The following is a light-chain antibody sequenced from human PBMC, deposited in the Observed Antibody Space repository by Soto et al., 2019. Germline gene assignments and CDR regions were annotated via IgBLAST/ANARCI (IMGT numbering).Light chain of an antibody. CDR1: QSVSSN. CDR3: QQYNNWWT. J-gene: IGKJ1*01. CDR2: GAS. V-gene: IGKV3-15*01. Sequence: EIVMTQSPATLSVSPGERATLSCRASQSVSSNLAWYQQTPGQAPRLLIYGASTRSTGIPARFSGSGSGTEFTLTISSLQSEDFAVYYCQQYNNWWTFGHGTKVEIK.